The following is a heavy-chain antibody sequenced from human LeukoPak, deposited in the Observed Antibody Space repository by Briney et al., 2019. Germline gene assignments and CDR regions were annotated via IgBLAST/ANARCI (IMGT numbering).Heavy chain of an antibody. CDR1: GFTFSSYA. V-gene: IGHV3-30*04. J-gene: IGHJ4*02. CDR3: AKDHTLAVAGRLGFDS. Sequence: GGSLRLSCAASGFTFSSYAMHWVRQAPGKGLEWVAVISYDGSNKYYADSVKGRFTISRDNSKNTLYLQMNSLRAEDTAVYYCAKDHTLAVAGRLGFDSWGQGTLVTVSS. CDR2: ISYDGSNK. D-gene: IGHD6-19*01.